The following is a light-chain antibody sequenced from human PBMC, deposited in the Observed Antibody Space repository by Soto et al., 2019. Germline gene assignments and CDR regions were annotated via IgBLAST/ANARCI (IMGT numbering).Light chain of an antibody. CDR2: GAS. Sequence: EIVMTQSPATLSVSPGGRATLSCRASQSVNSNLAWYQQKPGQAPRLLIYGASTRATGIPARFHGSGSGTDFTLTISSLQSEDFAVYYRQQYNDWPPWYSFGQGTKLEIK. V-gene: IGKV3-15*01. J-gene: IGKJ2*03. CDR1: QSVNSN. CDR3: QQYNDWPPWYS.